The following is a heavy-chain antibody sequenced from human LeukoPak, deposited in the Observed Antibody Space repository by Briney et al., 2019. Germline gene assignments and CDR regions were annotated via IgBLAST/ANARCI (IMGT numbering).Heavy chain of an antibody. CDR2: IWYDGSNK. D-gene: IGHD6-13*01. J-gene: IGHJ6*02. Sequence: GGSLRLSCAASGFTFSSYGMHWVRQAPGKGLEWVAGIWYDGSNKYYADSVKGRFTISRDNSKNTLYLQMNSLRAEDTAVYYCARGFSSSSWYYYGMDVWGQGTTVTVSS. V-gene: IGHV3-33*01. CDR3: ARGFSSSSWYYYGMDV. CDR1: GFTFSSYG.